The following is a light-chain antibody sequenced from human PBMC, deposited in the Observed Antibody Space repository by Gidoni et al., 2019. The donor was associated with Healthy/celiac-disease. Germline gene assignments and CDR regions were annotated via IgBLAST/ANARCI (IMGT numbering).Light chain of an antibody. CDR3: QQYNNWPPRNT. CDR1: QSVSSN. V-gene: IGKV3-15*01. J-gene: IGKJ2*01. CDR2: GAS. Sequence: EIVMTQSPATLSVSPGERATLSCRASQSVSSNLAWYQQTPGQAPRLLIYGASTRATGIPARFSGSGSGTEFTLTISILQSEDFAVYYCQQYNNWPPRNTFGQGTKLEIK.